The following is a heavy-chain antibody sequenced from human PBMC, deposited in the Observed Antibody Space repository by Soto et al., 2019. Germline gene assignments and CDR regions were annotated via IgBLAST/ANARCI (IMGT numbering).Heavy chain of an antibody. D-gene: IGHD6-13*01. J-gene: IGHJ6*02. CDR3: ARCLSGSSSFTPSNCYYGMDV. CDR1: GGTFSSYA. CDR2: IIPIFGTA. Sequence: QVQLVQSGAEVKKPGSSVKVSCKASGGTFSSYAISWVRQAPGQGLEWMGGIIPIFGTANYAQKFQGRVTITADESTSTAYMELSSLRSEDTAVYYCARCLSGSSSFTPSNCYYGMDVWGQGTTVTVSS. V-gene: IGHV1-69*01.